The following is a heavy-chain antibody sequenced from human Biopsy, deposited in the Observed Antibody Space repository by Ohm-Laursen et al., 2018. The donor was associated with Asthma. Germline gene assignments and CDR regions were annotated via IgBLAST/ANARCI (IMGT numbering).Heavy chain of an antibody. V-gene: IGHV1-3*01. CDR3: ARTYYDFLTGQVNDAFAM. Sequence: SVKVSCKASGYTFISYAIHWVRQAPGQSLEWMAWLNPVNGNTKYSQQFQGRVTISRDTSASTAYMDLSSLRSEDTAVYYCARTYYDFLTGQVNDAFAMWGQGTLVTVSS. J-gene: IGHJ4*01. CDR1: GYTFISYA. CDR2: LNPVNGNT. D-gene: IGHD3-9*01.